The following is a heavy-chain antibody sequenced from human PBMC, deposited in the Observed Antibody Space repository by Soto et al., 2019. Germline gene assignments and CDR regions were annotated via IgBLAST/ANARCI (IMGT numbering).Heavy chain of an antibody. Sequence: QVQLVQSGAEVKKPGASVKVSCKASGDTFTDYYIHWVRQAPGQGLEWMGTVNPSGGHTTYAQHVLGRLTXPXXXSXXTHHPELTRLTSEDTAVYYCAGGGHVVVVTAALDYWGQGTLVTVSS. J-gene: IGHJ4*02. CDR2: VNPSGGHT. V-gene: IGHV1-46*01. CDR1: GDTFTDYY. CDR3: AGGGHVVVVTAALDY. D-gene: IGHD2-21*02.